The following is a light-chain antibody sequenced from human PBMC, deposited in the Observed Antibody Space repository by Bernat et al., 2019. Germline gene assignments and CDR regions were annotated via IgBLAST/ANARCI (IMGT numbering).Light chain of an antibody. J-gene: IGLJ3*02. CDR2: KDN. V-gene: IGLV6-57*01. CDR1: GGSITTNY. Sequence: NFILTQPHSVSESPGKTVTISCTRSGGSITTNYVQWYQQRPGSSPTSVIYKDNQRSSGVPDRFSGSIDGTSNSAFLTISGLKTDDEADCFCHSYDILNQVFGGGTKLTVL. CDR3: HSYDILNQV.